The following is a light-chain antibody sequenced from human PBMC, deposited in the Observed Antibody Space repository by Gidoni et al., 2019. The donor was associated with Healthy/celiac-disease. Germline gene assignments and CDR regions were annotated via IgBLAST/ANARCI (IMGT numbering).Light chain of an antibody. CDR1: SSNIGSNY. Sequence: QAMLTQPPSASGTPGQRVTISCSGSSSNIGSNYVYWYQQLTGTGPKLLIYTNDQRPSGVPDRFSGSKSGTSASLAISGLRSEDAGDYHCVAWDDTLSGWVFGGGTKLTVL. CDR2: TND. V-gene: IGLV1-47*01. CDR3: VAWDDTLSGWV. J-gene: IGLJ3*02.